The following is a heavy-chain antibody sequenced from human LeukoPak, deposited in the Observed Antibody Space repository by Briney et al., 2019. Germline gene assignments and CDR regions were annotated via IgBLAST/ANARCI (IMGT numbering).Heavy chain of an antibody. Sequence: GGSLRLSCAASGFTFSDYYMSWIRQAPGKGLEWVSYISSSGSTIYYADSVKGRFTISRDNAKNSLYLQMNSLRAEDTAVYYCVRVSRVEVVADAFDIWGQGTMVTVSS. V-gene: IGHV3-11*01. D-gene: IGHD2-15*01. CDR1: GFTFSDYY. CDR2: ISSSGSTI. CDR3: VRVSRVEVVADAFDI. J-gene: IGHJ3*02.